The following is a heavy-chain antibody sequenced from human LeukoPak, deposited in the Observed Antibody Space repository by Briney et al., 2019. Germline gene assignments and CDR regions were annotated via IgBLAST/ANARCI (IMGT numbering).Heavy chain of an antibody. CDR1: GFTFSSYA. V-gene: IGHV3-23*01. Sequence: GGSLRLSCATSGFTFSSYAMSWVRQAPGKGLEWVSAISGSGGSTYDADAVKGRFTISRDNSKNTLYLQMNSLRAEDTAVYYCAKGGDYDFWSGYYVPYYFDYWGQGTLVTVSS. J-gene: IGHJ4*02. CDR3: AKGGDYDFWSGYYVPYYFDY. CDR2: ISGSGGST. D-gene: IGHD3-3*01.